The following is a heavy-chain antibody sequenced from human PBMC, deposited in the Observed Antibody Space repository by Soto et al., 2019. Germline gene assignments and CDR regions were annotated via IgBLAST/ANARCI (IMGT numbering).Heavy chain of an antibody. Sequence: EVQLLESGGGLVQPGGSLSLSCAASGFTFSSYAMSWVRQPAGKGQEWVSAISGSGGSTYYADSVEGRFTISRDNSKNSLYLQRYSLRAEDTAVYYCAKDLIVFAPRRVAFDFWGQGTMVTVSS. CDR1: GFTFSSYA. J-gene: IGHJ3*01. CDR3: AKDLIVFAPRRVAFDF. D-gene: IGHD3-22*01. V-gene: IGHV3-23*01. CDR2: ISGSGGST.